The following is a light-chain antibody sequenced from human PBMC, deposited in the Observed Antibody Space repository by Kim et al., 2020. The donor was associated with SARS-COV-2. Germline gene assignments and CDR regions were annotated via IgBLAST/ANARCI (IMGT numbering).Light chain of an antibody. V-gene: IGLV2-11*03. Sequence: GQAVTIAGTGTGNDVGGYNYVSWYQQHPDKVPKLIMFDVTERPSGVPDRFSGSKSGNTASLTISGLQAEDEADYYCCSFSGTNTGVFGTGTKVTVL. CDR3: CSFSGTNTGV. J-gene: IGLJ1*01. CDR1: GNDVGGYNY. CDR2: DVT.